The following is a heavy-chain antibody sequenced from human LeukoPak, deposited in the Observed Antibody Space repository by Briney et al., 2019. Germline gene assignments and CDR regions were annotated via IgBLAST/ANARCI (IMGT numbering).Heavy chain of an antibody. D-gene: IGHD3-3*01. CDR3: AKDAVLRFLKWLRAFDY. J-gene: IGHJ4*02. CDR1: GFTFSSYA. CDR2: ISDSGGSI. V-gene: IGHV3-23*01. Sequence: QTGGSLRLSCAASGFTFSSYAMSWVRQAPGKGPEWVSAISDSGGSIYYADSVKGRFTISRDNSKNTLYLQMNSLRAEDTAVYYCAKDAVLRFLKWLRAFDYWGQGTLVTVSS.